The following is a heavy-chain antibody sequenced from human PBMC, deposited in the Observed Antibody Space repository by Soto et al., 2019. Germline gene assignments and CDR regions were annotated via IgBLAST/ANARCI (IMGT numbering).Heavy chain of an antibody. V-gene: IGHV3-9*01. J-gene: IGHJ5*02. CDR2: ISWNSGSI. CDR3: AKDRSVDTRDWFDP. CDR1: GFTFDDYA. D-gene: IGHD5-18*01. Sequence: EVQLVESGGGLVQPGRSLRLSCAASGFTFDDYAMHWVRQAPGKGLEWVSGISWNSGSIGYADSVKGRFTISRDNAKNSLYLQMNSLTAEDTAVYYCAKDRSVDTRDWFDPWGQGTLVTVSS.